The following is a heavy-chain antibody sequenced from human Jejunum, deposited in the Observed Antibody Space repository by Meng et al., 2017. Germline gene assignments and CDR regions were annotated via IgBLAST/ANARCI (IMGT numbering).Heavy chain of an antibody. Sequence: QIQLQQSGPGLVKPSQTRSLPCAISGDSVSSNSAGWNWIRQSPSRGLEWLGRTYYRSKWYIDYAVSVKSRITINPDTSKNQFSLHLNSVTPEDTAVYYCAGGGLVRSTRGYFDYWGQGTLVTVSS. CDR1: GDSVSSNSAG. J-gene: IGHJ4*02. D-gene: IGHD1-26*01. CDR2: TYYRSKWYI. V-gene: IGHV6-1*01. CDR3: AGGGLVRSTRGYFDY.